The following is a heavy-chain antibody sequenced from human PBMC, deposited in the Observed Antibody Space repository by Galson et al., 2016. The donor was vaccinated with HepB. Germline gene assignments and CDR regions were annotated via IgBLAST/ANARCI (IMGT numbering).Heavy chain of an antibody. J-gene: IGHJ4*02. CDR2: MNQEGDDT. Sequence: SLRLSCAASGFSFRSYWMSWVRQALGKGLSWVATMNQEGDDTYYVDSVEGRFTISRDNAKNSLYLQLNSLRGDDTAVYYCAAGVYSRGYFDVRGQGTLVTVSS. CDR3: AAGVYSRGYFDV. CDR1: GFSFRSYW. V-gene: IGHV3-7*03. D-gene: IGHD1-26*01.